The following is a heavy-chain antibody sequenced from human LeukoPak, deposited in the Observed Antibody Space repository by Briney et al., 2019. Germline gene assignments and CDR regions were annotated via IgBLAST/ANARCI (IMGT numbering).Heavy chain of an antibody. D-gene: IGHD6-13*01. Sequence: GASLKISCTGSEYRFTNYWIGWVRQMRGKGLEWVGIIYPGDSDTRYRTSLQGQVTISADKSISTAYLQWSSLKASDTAMYYCAIGRGGQQLGDYWGQGTLVTVSS. CDR1: EYRFTNYW. J-gene: IGHJ4*02. CDR3: AIGRGGQQLGDY. CDR2: IYPGDSDT. V-gene: IGHV5-51*01.